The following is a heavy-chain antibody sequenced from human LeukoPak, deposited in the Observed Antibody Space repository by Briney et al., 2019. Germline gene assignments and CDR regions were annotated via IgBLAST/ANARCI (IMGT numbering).Heavy chain of an antibody. D-gene: IGHD6-19*01. CDR3: AKRQVVGDGGFDY. J-gene: IGHJ4*02. CDR1: GLTFXXXX. V-gene: IGHV3-23*01. Sequence: PGGSLRLSCXASGLTFXXXXXXXVRQAXGXXXXXXXXISGIGGXTXYADSXXXXXXXSXDNSKNTLYVQVNSLRAEDTAVYYCAKRQVVGDGGFDYWGQGTLVTVSS. CDR2: ISGIGGXT.